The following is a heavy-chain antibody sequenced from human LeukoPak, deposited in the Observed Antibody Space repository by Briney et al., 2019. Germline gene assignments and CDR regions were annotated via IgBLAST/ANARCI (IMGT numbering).Heavy chain of an antibody. Sequence: GGSLRLSCAASGFTFSSYAMSWVRQAPGKGLEWVSAISGSGGSTYYADSVKGRLTISRDNSKNTLYLQMNSLRAEDTAVYYCAKLSLPGIAVAGTAWGQGTLVTVSS. CDR2: ISGSGGST. J-gene: IGHJ5*02. CDR3: AKLSLPGIAVAGTA. V-gene: IGHV3-23*01. D-gene: IGHD6-19*01. CDR1: GFTFSSYA.